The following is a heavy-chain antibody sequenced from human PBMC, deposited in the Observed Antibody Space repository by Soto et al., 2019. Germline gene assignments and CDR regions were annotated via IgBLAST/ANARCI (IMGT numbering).Heavy chain of an antibody. J-gene: IGHJ4*02. V-gene: IGHV3-23*01. D-gene: IGHD3-3*02. CDR3: AKAPISRQGGYFDY. CDR2: ISGSGGST. CDR1: GFTFSSYA. Sequence: PGGSLRLSCAASGFTFSSYAMSWVRQAPGKGLEWVSGISGSGGSTYYADSVKGRFTISRDNSKNTLYLQMNSLRAEDTAVYYCAKAPISRQGGYFDYWGQGTLVTVPS.